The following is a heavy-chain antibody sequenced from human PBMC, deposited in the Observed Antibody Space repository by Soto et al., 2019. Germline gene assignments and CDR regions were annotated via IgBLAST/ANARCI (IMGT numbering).Heavy chain of an antibody. CDR1: GYTFTGYY. CDR3: ARAHNDYIWGSYRPDDAFDI. CDR2: INPNSGGT. Sequence: GASVKVSCKASGYTFTGYYMHWVRQAPGQGLEWMGWINPNSGGTNYAQKFQGWVTMTRDTSISTAHMELSRLRSDDTAVYYCARAHNDYIWGSYRPDDAFDIWGQGTMVTVSS. V-gene: IGHV1-2*04. J-gene: IGHJ3*02. D-gene: IGHD3-16*02.